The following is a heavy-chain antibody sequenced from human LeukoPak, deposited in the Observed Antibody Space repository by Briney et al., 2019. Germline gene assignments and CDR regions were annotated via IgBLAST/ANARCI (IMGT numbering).Heavy chain of an antibody. CDR1: GFTFSSYW. D-gene: IGHD6-19*01. V-gene: IGHV3-74*01. CDR2: INSDGSST. CDR3: AREVPQWLSTSNYFDY. Sequence: GGSLRLSCAASGFTFSSYWMHWVRQAPGKGLVWVSRINSDGSSTSYADSVKGRFTISRDNAKNTLYLQMNSLRAEDTAVYYCAREVPQWLSTSNYFDYWGQGTLVTVSS. J-gene: IGHJ4*02.